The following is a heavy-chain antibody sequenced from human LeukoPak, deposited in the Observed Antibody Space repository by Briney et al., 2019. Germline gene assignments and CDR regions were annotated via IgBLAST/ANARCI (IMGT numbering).Heavy chain of an antibody. V-gene: IGHV4-59*12. Sequence: PSETLSLTCTVSGGSISSYYWSWIRQPPGKGLEWIGSIYYSGSTYYNPSLKSRVTISVDTSKNQFSLKLSSVTAADTAVYYCARDGYLAVDYWGQGTLLTVSS. D-gene: IGHD2-2*03. CDR1: GGSISSYY. CDR3: ARDGYLAVDY. CDR2: IYYSGST. J-gene: IGHJ4*02.